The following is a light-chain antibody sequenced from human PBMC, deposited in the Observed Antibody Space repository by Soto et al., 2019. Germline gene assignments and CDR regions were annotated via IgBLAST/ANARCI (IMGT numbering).Light chain of an antibody. CDR2: EVS. Sequence: QSALTQPASVSGSPGQSITISCIGTSSDVGGYNYVSWYQQHPGKVPKVMIYEVSNRPSGVSNRFSGSKSGNTASLTISGLQAEDEGDYYCCSYATNSIRVFGGGTKLTVL. CDR1: SSDVGGYNY. V-gene: IGLV2-14*03. CDR3: CSYATNSIRV. J-gene: IGLJ3*02.